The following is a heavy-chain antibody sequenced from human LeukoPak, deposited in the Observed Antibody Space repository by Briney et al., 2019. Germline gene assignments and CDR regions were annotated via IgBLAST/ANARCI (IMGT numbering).Heavy chain of an antibody. CDR3: ARGYSGYNYGPFDY. J-gene: IGHJ4*02. D-gene: IGHD5-12*01. V-gene: IGHV4-61*02. CDR1: GGSISTGSYY. Sequence: SETLSLTCTVSGGSISTGSYYWSWIRQPAGEGLEWLGRISTSGTTKYNPSLKSRVTISVDTSKNQFSLKLSSVTAADTAVYYCARGYSGYNYGPFDYWGQGTLVTVSS. CDR2: ISTSGTT.